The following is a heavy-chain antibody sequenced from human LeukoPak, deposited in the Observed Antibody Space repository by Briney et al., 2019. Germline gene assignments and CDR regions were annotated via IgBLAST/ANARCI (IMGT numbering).Heavy chain of an antibody. J-gene: IGHJ3*02. D-gene: IGHD6-6*01. CDR2: IYYSGST. Sequence: PSQTLSLTCTVSGGSISSGGYYWSWIRRHPGKGLEWIGYIYYSGSTYYNPSLKSRVTISVDTSKNQFSLKLSSVTAADTAVYYCARGQYSSSPRDAFDIWGQGTMVTVSS. V-gene: IGHV4-31*03. CDR1: GGSISSGGYY. CDR3: ARGQYSSSPRDAFDI.